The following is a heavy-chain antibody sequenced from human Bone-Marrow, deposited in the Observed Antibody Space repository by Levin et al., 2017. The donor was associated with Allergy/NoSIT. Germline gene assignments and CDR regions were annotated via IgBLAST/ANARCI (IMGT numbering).Heavy chain of an antibody. Sequence: SCAASGFVFSTYAMSWVRQAPGKGLEWVAAIRGSGDKTYYADSVQGRFTISRDNAKNTVYLQMDGLRADDMATYYCAKDRAVPVAIFDYWGQGTVVTVSS. V-gene: IGHV3-23*01. CDR3: AKDRAVPVAIFDY. CDR1: GFVFSTYA. CDR2: IRGSGDKT. J-gene: IGHJ4*02. D-gene: IGHD5-12*01.